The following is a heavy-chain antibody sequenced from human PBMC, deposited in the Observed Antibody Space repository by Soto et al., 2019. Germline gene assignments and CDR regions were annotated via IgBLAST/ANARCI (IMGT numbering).Heavy chain of an antibody. Sequence: QVRLVESGGGVVQPGRSLRLSCAASGFTFSSYAMHWVRQAPGKGLEWVAVISYDGINKHYADSVKGRLSIYRDDSENTLYLQMNSMRAEDTAVYYCAKDGYLDSYYFDYWGQGTLVTVSS. D-gene: IGHD3-9*01. CDR3: AKDGYLDSYYFDY. V-gene: IGHV3-30-3*01. CDR1: GFTFSSYA. CDR2: ISYDGINK. J-gene: IGHJ4*02.